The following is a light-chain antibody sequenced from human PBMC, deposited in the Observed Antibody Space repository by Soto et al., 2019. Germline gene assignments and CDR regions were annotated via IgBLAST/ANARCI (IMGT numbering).Light chain of an antibody. Sequence: QSVLTQPPSASGSPGQSVTISCAGTYNDVGDYNYVSWYQQHPGKVPKLLIYGVTERPSGVPGCFSGAKSGNTASLTVSDLQPADEAVYYCSSYSGSYSDVIFGGGTKLTVL. J-gene: IGLJ2*01. V-gene: IGLV2-8*01. CDR3: SSYSGSYSDVI. CDR2: GVT. CDR1: YNDVGDYNY.